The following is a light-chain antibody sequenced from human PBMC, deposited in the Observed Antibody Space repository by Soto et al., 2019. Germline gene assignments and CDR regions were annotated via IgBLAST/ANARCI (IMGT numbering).Light chain of an antibody. CDR3: SSYTTSGTPV. J-gene: IGLJ3*02. V-gene: IGLV2-14*01. CDR1: SSDIGGYNY. Sequence: QSALTQPASVSGSPGQSITISCTGTSSDIGGYNYVSWYQRHPGKVPKLIIYEVTSRPSGGSPRFSGSKSGNTASLTISGLQAEDEADYFCSSYTTSGTPVFGGGT. CDR2: EVT.